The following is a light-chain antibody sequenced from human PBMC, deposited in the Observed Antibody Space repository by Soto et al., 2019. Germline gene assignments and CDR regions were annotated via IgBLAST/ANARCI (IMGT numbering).Light chain of an antibody. J-gene: IGLJ3*02. CDR2: GNT. V-gene: IGLV1-40*01. CDR3: PSFDSSLRGWV. Sequence: QSVLTQPPSVSGAPGQRVTISCAGSSSDIGAGHDVHWYQQLPGTAPKLLIYGNTNRPSGVPDRFSGSKSGASASLAITGLQAEDEADYHCPSFDSSLRGWVFGGGTKLTVL. CDR1: SSDIGAGHD.